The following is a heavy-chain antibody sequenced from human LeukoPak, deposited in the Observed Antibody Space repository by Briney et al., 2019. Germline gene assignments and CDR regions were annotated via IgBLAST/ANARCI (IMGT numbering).Heavy chain of an antibody. Sequence: GASVKVSCKASGYTFSSYFMHWVRQAPGQGLECMGVINPSGGSTTYAQKFQGRVTMTRDTSTSTVYMELSSLRSEDTAVYYCARGGTVGNRLYYSDNWGQGTLVTVSS. CDR3: ARGGTVGNRLYYSDN. CDR2: INPSGGST. J-gene: IGHJ4*02. CDR1: GYTFSSYF. V-gene: IGHV1-46*01. D-gene: IGHD1-14*01.